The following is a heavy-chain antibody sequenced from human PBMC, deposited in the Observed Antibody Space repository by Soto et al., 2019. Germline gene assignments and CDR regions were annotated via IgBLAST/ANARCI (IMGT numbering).Heavy chain of an antibody. CDR2: IFYSGST. Sequence: SETLSLTCTVSGGSISNYYGSWIRQPPGRGREWIGHIFYSGSTNYNPALKSRVTISVDTSKSQFSLKLSSVTAADTAVYYCAKDSGYNYGYFRWFDPWGQGTLVTVSS. CDR1: GGSISNYY. D-gene: IGHD5-18*01. J-gene: IGHJ5*02. V-gene: IGHV4-59*01. CDR3: AKDSGYNYGYFRWFDP.